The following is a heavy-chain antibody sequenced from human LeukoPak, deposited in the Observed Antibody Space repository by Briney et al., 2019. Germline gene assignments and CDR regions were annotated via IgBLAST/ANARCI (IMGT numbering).Heavy chain of an antibody. Sequence: EASVKVSCKVSGYTLTELSMHWVRQAPGKGLEWMGGFDPEDGETIYAQKFQGRVTMTEDTSTDTAYMELSSLRSEDTAVYYCATLLRLQSGFDPWGQGTLVTVSS. CDR1: GYTLTELS. J-gene: IGHJ5*02. V-gene: IGHV1-24*01. CDR3: ATLLRLQSGFDP. CDR2: FDPEDGET. D-gene: IGHD4-11*01.